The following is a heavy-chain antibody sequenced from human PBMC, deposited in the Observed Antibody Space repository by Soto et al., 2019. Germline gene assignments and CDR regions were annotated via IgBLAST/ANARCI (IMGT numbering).Heavy chain of an antibody. CDR2: IYWDDVK. V-gene: IGHV2-5*02. J-gene: IGHJ4*02. CDR3: AHRILRTVFGLVTTTAIYFDF. Sequence: QITLNESGPTVVKPAETLTLTCTFSGFSLTTSGVGVGWIRQSPGKAPEWLALIYWDDVKRYSASLKSRLTITKDTSKNQVVLTMASVDPADTATYYCAHRILRTVFGLVTTTAIYFDFWGQGTPVVVSS. D-gene: IGHD3-3*01. CDR1: GFSLTTSGVG.